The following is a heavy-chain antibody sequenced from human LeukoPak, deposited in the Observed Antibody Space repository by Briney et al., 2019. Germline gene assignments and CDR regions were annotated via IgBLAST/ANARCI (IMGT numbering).Heavy chain of an antibody. CDR2: ISGSGSST. Sequence: GGSLRLSCAASGFTFSSLAMTWVRQAPGKGLEWVSAISGSGSSTYYADSVKGRFTISRDNSKNTLYLQMNSLRAEDTAVYYCAKDLDHLTFDYWGQGTLVTVSS. J-gene: IGHJ4*02. CDR3: AKDLDHLTFDY. CDR1: GFTFSSLA. D-gene: IGHD4/OR15-4a*01. V-gene: IGHV3-23*01.